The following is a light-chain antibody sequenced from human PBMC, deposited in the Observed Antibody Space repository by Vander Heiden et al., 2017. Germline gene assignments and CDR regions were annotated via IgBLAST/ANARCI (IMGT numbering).Light chain of an antibody. Sequence: EVGWRQTPATLSLSPGERATLSCRASQSVSSYFAWYQQKPGQAPRLLIYDASNRATGIPARFSGSGSGTDFTLTISSLEPEDFAVYYCQQRSNWPPITFGQGTRLEIK. CDR2: DAS. J-gene: IGKJ5*01. CDR1: QSVSSY. CDR3: QQRSNWPPIT. V-gene: IGKV3-11*01.